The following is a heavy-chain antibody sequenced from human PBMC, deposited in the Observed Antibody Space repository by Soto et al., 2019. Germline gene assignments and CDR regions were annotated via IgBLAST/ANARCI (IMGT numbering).Heavy chain of an antibody. D-gene: IGHD3-3*01. CDR2: SIPYLSVS. CDR1: GDTFYFYT. V-gene: IGHV1-69*02. CDR3: ATSFGTGYRAFDY. J-gene: IGHJ4*02. Sequence: QVQLVQSGAEVKKPGSSLRVSCKASGDTFYFYTINWVRHAPGLGLEWLGRSIPYLSVSNYAQKFQCRVTITKNKSANTAYMEVSSLRAADTAMYYCATSFGTGYRAFDYWGQGALVTVSS.